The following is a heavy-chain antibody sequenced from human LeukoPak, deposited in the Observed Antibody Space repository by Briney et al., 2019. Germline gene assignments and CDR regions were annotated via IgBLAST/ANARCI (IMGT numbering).Heavy chain of an antibody. CDR3: AHEAGTPRGWYYFDY. V-gene: IGHV2-5*02. J-gene: IGHJ4*02. CDR1: GFSLSASGVG. Sequence: SGPTLVKPTQTLTLTCTFSGFSLSASGVGVGWIRQPPGKALEWLALIYWDDDKRYSPSLKSRLNITKDTSKNQVVLTMTNMDPVDTATYYCAHEAGTPRGWYYFDYWGQGTLVTVSS. D-gene: IGHD1-1*01. CDR2: IYWDDDK.